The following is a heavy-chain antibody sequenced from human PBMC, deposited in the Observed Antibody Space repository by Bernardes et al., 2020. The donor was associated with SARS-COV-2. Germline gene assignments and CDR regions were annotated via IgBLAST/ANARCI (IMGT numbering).Heavy chain of an antibody. V-gene: IGHV4-34*01. Sequence: ETLSLTCAVYGGSFSGYYWSWIRQPPGKGLEWIGEINHSGSTNYNPSLKSRVTISVDTSKNQFSLKLSSVTAADTAVYYCARGIAVTHFDYWGQGTLVTVSS. J-gene: IGHJ4*02. CDR3: ARGIAVTHFDY. CDR1: GGSFSGYY. CDR2: INHSGST. D-gene: IGHD4-17*01.